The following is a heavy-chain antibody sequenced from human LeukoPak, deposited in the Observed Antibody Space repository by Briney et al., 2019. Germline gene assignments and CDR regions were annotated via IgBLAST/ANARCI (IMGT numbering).Heavy chain of an antibody. J-gene: IGHJ4*02. D-gene: IGHD4-23*01. CDR1: GGSISSGDYY. CDR3: ASLTMVVTPPDY. V-gene: IGHV4-30-4*08. Sequence: SQTLSLTCTVSGGSISSGDYYWRWIRQPPGKGLEWIGYIYYSGSTYYNPSLKSRVTISVDTSKNQFSLKLSSVTAADTAVYYCASLTMVVTPPDYWGQGTLVTVSS. CDR2: IYYSGST.